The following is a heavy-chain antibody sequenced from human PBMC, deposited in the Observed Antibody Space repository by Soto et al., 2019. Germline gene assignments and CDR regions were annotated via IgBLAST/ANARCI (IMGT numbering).Heavy chain of an antibody. CDR2: INHSGST. J-gene: IGHJ4*02. CDR3: ARDKITARVGY. Sequence: QVQLQQWGAGLLKPSETLSLTCAVYGGSFSGYYCTWIRKPPGTGLAWIGEINHSGSTNYNPSIKSRVTISVETSTTPCSLKLTSLTAADTAVYYCARDKITARVGYWGQGTLVTVSS. D-gene: IGHD3-10*01. CDR1: GGSFSGYY. V-gene: IGHV4-34*01.